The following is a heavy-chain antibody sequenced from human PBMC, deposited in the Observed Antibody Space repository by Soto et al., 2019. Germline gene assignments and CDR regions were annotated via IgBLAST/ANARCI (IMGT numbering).Heavy chain of an antibody. V-gene: IGHV3-23*01. CDR1: GFTFSSYA. D-gene: IGHD3-22*01. CDR3: AKDRWPAGYYDSSGYYALSGPLDY. Sequence: GGSLRLSCAASGFTFSSYAMSWVRQAPGKGLEWVSAISGSGGSTYYADSVKGRFTISRDNSKNTLYLQMNSLRAEDTAVYYCAKDRWPAGYYDSSGYYALSGPLDYWGQGTLVTVSS. J-gene: IGHJ4*02. CDR2: ISGSGGST.